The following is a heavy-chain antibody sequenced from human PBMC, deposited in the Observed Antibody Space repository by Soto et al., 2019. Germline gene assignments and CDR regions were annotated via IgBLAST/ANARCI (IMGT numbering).Heavy chain of an antibody. CDR2: INPSGGST. Sequence: ASVKVSCKASGYTFTSYYMHWVRQAPGQGLEWMGIINPSGGSTSYAQKFQGRVTMTRDTSTSTVYMELSSLRSEDTAVYYCARGIVVVVAATRDYYGMDVWGQGTTVTVS. D-gene: IGHD2-15*01. V-gene: IGHV1-46*01. CDR3: ARGIVVVVAATRDYYGMDV. CDR1: GYTFTSYY. J-gene: IGHJ6*02.